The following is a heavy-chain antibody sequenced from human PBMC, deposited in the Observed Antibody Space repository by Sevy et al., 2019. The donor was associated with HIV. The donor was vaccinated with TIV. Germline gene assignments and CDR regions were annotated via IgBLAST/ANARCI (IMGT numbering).Heavy chain of an antibody. V-gene: IGHV4-59*08. CDR2: VYYTGGT. CDR1: GGSINSDH. J-gene: IGHJ3*02. Sequence: SETLSLTCTVSGGSINSDHWNWIRQPPGKGLEWIGYVYYTGGTNYNPSLKNRVTISVDRNKTQFSLKLTSVTAADTGVYYCARRNDFDIWGQGTMVTVSS. CDR3: ARRNDFDI.